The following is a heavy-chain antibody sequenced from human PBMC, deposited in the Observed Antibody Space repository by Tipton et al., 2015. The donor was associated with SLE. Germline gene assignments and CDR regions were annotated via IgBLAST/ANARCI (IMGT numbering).Heavy chain of an antibody. V-gene: IGHV4-39*07. CDR2: INHSGST. J-gene: IGHJ4*02. CDR1: GGSISSSSYY. D-gene: IGHD2-2*01. Sequence: TLSLTCTVSGGSISSSSYYWSWIRQPPGKGLEWIGEINHSGSTNYNPSLKSRVTISVDTSKNSLYLQMNSLRAEDTAVYYCARVSGRDVVVPAAMPLDYWGQGTLVTVSS. CDR3: ARVSGRDVVVPAAMPLDY.